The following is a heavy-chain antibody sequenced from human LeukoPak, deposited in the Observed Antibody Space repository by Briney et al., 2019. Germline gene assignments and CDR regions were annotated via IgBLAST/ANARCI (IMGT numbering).Heavy chain of an antibody. J-gene: IGHJ4*02. D-gene: IGHD3-3*01. CDR3: AKVGELRFLEWLLIY. Sequence: GGSLRLSCAASGFTFSSYGMHWVRQAPGKGLEWVAFIRYDGSNKYYADSVKGRFTISRDNSKNTLYLQMNSLRAEDTAVYYCAKVGELRFLEWLLIYWGQGTLVTVSS. CDR1: GFTFSSYG. CDR2: IRYDGSNK. V-gene: IGHV3-30*02.